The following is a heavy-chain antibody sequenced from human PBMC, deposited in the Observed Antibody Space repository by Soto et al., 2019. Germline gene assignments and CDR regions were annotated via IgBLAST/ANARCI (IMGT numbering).Heavy chain of an antibody. V-gene: IGHV3-30*18. Sequence: VAVISYDGSNKYYADSVKGRFTISRDNSKNTLYLQMNSLRAEDTAVYYCAKGAVVVTAIHYFDYWGQGTLVTVSS. CDR2: ISYDGSNK. J-gene: IGHJ4*02. D-gene: IGHD2-21*02. CDR3: AKGAVVVTAIHYFDY.